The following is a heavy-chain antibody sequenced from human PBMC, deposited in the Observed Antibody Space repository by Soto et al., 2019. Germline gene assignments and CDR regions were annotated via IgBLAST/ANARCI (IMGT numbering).Heavy chain of an antibody. CDR3: ARDFESYSFGP. Sequence: SETLSLTCAVSGASITGAYCSWFWMRKPPGKGLVWIGYIGYSRDNYSTPTLRSRVTISADRSEIKFSLTLKSVTASDTDVYFCARDFESYSFGPWGKGPPVTVSS. CDR1: GASITGAYCS. CDR2: IGYSRDN. D-gene: IGHD2-21*01. V-gene: IGHV4-31*11. J-gene: IGHJ5*02.